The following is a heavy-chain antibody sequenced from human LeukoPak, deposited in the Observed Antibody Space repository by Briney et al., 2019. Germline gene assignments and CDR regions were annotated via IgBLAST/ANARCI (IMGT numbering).Heavy chain of an antibody. CDR1: GYTFTGYY. CDR3: ARVHDILTGYSLDY. Sequence: ASVKVSCKASGYTFTGYYMHWVRPAPGQGLEWMGWINPNSGGTNYAQKFQGRVTMTRDTSISTAYMELSRLRSDDTAVYYCARVHDILTGYSLDYWGQGTLVTVSS. D-gene: IGHD3-9*01. J-gene: IGHJ4*02. V-gene: IGHV1-2*02. CDR2: INPNSGGT.